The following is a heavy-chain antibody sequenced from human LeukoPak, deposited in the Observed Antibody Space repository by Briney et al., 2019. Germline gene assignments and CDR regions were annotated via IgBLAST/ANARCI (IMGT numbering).Heavy chain of an antibody. CDR1: GFTFRSFW. D-gene: IGHD6-13*01. Sequence: GGSLRLSCAASGFTFRSFWTSWVRQAPGKGLEWVANIKEDGSDKNYLDSVEGRFTISRDNAKNSLYLQMNSLRAEDTAVYYCARDLSSWRAFDIWGQGTMVTVSS. CDR3: ARDLSSWRAFDI. J-gene: IGHJ3*02. V-gene: IGHV3-7*01. CDR2: IKEDGSDK.